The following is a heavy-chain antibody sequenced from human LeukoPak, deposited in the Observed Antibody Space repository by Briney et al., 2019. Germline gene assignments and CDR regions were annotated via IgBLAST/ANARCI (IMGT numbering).Heavy chain of an antibody. D-gene: IGHD2/OR15-2a*01. J-gene: IGHJ4*02. Sequence: PSETLSLTCTVSGSSISSYYWSWIRQPPGKGLEWIGYISYSGATTYNPSLKSRVTISLDMSKNQFSLKLSSVTAADTAVYYCASQYCNSNSCFFDSWGQGILVTVSS. CDR1: GSSISSYY. CDR2: ISYSGAT. V-gene: IGHV4-59*01. CDR3: ASQYCNSNSCFFDS.